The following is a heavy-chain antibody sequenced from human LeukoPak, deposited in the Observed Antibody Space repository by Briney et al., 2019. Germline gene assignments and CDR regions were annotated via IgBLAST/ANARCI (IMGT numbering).Heavy chain of an antibody. CDR1: GFTFSTYA. D-gene: IGHD5-18*01. Sequence: PVGSLRLSCAASGFTFSTYAMSWVRQGPGKGLECVSAISGSGGRTYYADSVKGRFTISRDNSRNTLFLQMNSLRAEDTAVYYCAKDTTWIQLWLTWGQGTLVTVSS. CDR3: AKDTTWIQLWLT. V-gene: IGHV3-23*01. J-gene: IGHJ4*02. CDR2: ISGSGGRT.